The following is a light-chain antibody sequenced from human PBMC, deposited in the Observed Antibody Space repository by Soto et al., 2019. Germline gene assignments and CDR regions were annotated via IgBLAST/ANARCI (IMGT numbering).Light chain of an antibody. CDR2: DSS. V-gene: IGKV3-11*01. CDR3: QQRKNWPPIT. CDR1: QNVDKF. J-gene: IGKJ5*01. Sequence: EIELTQSPATLSLSPGETATLSCRASQNVDKFLGWYQQRPGQPPRLLIFDSSNRATGVTVRFSGSGSGTVFTLTIGSLEPEDSAVYYYQQRKNWPPITFGQGTRLEIK.